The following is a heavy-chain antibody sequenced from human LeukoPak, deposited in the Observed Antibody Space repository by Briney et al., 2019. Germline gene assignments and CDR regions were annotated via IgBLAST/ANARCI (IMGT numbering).Heavy chain of an antibody. CDR2: IYYSGGT. CDR3: ARGGFGRITMIVVAVDAFDI. J-gene: IGHJ3*02. V-gene: IGHV4-59*01. D-gene: IGHD3-22*01. CDR1: GGSISSYY. Sequence: SETLSLTCTVSGGSISSYYWSWIRQPPGKGLEWIGYIYYSGGTNYNPSLKSRVTISVDTSKNQFSLKLSSVTAADTAVYYCARGGFGRITMIVVAVDAFDIWGQGTMVTVSS.